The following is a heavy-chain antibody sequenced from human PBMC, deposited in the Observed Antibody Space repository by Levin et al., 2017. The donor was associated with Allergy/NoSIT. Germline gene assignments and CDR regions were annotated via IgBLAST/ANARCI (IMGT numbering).Heavy chain of an antibody. CDR1: GFAFRSSG. Sequence: LSLTCAASGFAFRSSGMHWVRQAPGKGLEWVAVIWYDGSNKYYSDFVKGRFTISRDNSKNTLYLQMNSLRVEDTAVYYCASLRCSGGSCYSDYWGQGTLVTVSS. D-gene: IGHD2-15*01. J-gene: IGHJ4*02. V-gene: IGHV3-33*01. CDR2: IWYDGSNK. CDR3: ASLRCSGGSCYSDY.